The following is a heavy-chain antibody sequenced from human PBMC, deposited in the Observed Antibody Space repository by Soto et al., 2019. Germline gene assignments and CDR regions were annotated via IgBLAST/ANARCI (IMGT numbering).Heavy chain of an antibody. CDR3: ARDKTLYGMDV. CDR1: GYTFTSYD. Sequence: QVQLVQSGAEVKKPGASVKVSCKASGYTFTSYDINWVRQATGQGLEWMGWMNPNSGNTGYAQKVQGRITMTRNTSVSTAYMELSSLRSEDTAVYYWARDKTLYGMDVWGQGTTVTVSS. CDR2: MNPNSGNT. V-gene: IGHV1-8*01. J-gene: IGHJ6*02.